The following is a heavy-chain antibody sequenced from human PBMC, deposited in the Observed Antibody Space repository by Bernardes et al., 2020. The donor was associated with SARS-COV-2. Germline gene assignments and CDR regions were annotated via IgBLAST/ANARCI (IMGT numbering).Heavy chain of an antibody. CDR2: INHSGST. CDR3: AREKGRHFQH. V-gene: IGHV4-34*01. J-gene: IGHJ1*01. Sequence: SEALSLTCAVYGGSFRGYYWNWIRQPPGPGLEWIGEINHSGSTNYNPSLKSRVTISVDTSKNQFSLKLSSVTAADTAVYYCAREKGRHFQHWGQGTLVTVSS. CDR1: GGSFRGYY. D-gene: IGHD3-10*01.